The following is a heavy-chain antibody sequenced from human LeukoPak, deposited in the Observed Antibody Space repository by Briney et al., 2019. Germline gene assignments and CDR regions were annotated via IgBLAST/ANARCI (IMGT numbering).Heavy chain of an antibody. V-gene: IGHV1-8*01. D-gene: IGHD3-22*01. CDR2: MNPNSGNT. CDR1: GYTFTSYD. Sequence: GASVKVSCKASGYTFTSYDINWVRQATGQGLEWMGGMNPNSGNTGYAQKFQGRVTMTRNTSISTAYMELSSLRSEDTAVYYCARGYYYASSGYVSHAFDIWGQGTMVTVSS. CDR3: ARGYYYASSGYVSHAFDI. J-gene: IGHJ3*02.